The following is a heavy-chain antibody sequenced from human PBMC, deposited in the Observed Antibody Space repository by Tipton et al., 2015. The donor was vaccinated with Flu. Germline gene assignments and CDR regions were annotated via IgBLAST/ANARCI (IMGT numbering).Heavy chain of an antibody. CDR3: ASHGPYDFWSGYYPQTYYYMDV. D-gene: IGHD3-3*01. V-gene: IGHV4-39*01. Sequence: TLSLTCTVSGGSISSSSYYWGWIRQPPGKGLEWIGSIYYSGSTYYNPSLKSRVTISVDTSKNQFSLKLSSVTAAGTAVYYCASHGPYDFWSGYYPQTYYYMDVWGKGTTVTVSS. CDR2: IYYSGST. J-gene: IGHJ6*03. CDR1: GGSISSSSYY.